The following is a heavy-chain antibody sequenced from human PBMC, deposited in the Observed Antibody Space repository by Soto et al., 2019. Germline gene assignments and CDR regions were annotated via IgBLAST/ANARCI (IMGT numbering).Heavy chain of an antibody. CDR3: ARDKGGIRIAARPHYFDY. Sequence: SVKVSCKASGGTFSSYTISWVRQAPGQGLEWMGRIIPILGIANYAQKFQGRVTITADKSTSTAYMELSSLRSEDTAVYYCARDKGGIRIAARPHYFDYWGQGTLVTVSS. D-gene: IGHD6-6*01. J-gene: IGHJ4*02. V-gene: IGHV1-69*04. CDR2: IIPILGIA. CDR1: GGTFSSYT.